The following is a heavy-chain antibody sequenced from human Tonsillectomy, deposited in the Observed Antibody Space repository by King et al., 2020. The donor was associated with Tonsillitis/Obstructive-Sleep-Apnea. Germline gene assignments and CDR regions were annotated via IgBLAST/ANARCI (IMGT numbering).Heavy chain of an antibody. J-gene: IGHJ6*03. CDR2: IYSGGST. CDR1: GFTVSSSY. CDR3: ARDGHNYDFWSGYSYYYYMDV. D-gene: IGHD3-3*01. V-gene: IGHV3-66*01. Sequence: VQMVESGGGLVQPGGSLLLSCAASGFTVSSSYMSWVRQAPGKGLEWVSVIYSGGSTYYADSVKGRFTISRDNSKNTLYLQINSLRAEDTAVYYCARDGHNYDFWSGYSYYYYMDVWGKGTTVTVSS.